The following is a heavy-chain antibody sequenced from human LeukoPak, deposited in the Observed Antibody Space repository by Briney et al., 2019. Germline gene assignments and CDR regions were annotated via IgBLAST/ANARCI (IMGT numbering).Heavy chain of an antibody. J-gene: IGHJ4*02. CDR1: GYTFTSYY. V-gene: IGHV1-2*02. CDR3: ARVLYSSSWGTLDY. Sequence: ASVKVSCKASGYTFTSYYMHWVRQAPGQGLEWMGWINPNSGGTNYAQKFQGRVTMTRDTSISTAYMELSRLRSDDTAVYYCARVLYSSSWGTLDYWGQGTLVTVSS. D-gene: IGHD6-13*01. CDR2: INPNSGGT.